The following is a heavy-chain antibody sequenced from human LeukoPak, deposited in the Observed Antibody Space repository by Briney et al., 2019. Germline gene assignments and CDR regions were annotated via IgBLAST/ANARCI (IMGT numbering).Heavy chain of an antibody. CDR1: GYTFTEYY. CDR2: INPNRGGI. V-gene: IGHV1-2*06. CDR3: ARTMVRGDSHC. Sequence: ASVKVSCKASGYTFTEYYMQWVGQAPGQGREWMGRINPNRGGIDYAQTFQGRVTMTRDTSISTAYMELRRLRSDDTAVYYCARTMVRGDSHCWGQGTLVTVSS. J-gene: IGHJ4*02. D-gene: IGHD3-10*01.